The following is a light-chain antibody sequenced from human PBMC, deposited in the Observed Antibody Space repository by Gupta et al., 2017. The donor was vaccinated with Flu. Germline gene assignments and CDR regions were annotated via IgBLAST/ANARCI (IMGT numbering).Light chain of an antibody. CDR2: GNS. Sequence: QPMLTQPPPVSWAPRPPATLTCTWSSSNFGAGYDVHWYQQPPGTAPKLLIYGNSNRASGVPDRFSGSRSGTSASLAITGLQAEDEADYYCQSYDISLSVSVFGGGTKLTVL. CDR1: SSNFGAGYD. J-gene: IGLJ3*02. CDR3: QSYDISLSVSV. V-gene: IGLV1-40*01.